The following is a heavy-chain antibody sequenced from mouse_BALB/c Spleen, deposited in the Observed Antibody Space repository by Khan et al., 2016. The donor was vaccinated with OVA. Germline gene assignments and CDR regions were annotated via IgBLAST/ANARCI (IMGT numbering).Heavy chain of an antibody. CDR3: ARSSF. V-gene: IGHV3-2*02. J-gene: IGHJ1*01. Sequence: EVQLVESGPGLVKPSQSLTLTCTVTGYSITSDYAWNWIRQFPGSKLEWRGYIHYSGSTSYNQYLKSRISINRDTSKNKSFLQLNSVTTVDTATSSCARSSFWGAGTTVTVSS. D-gene: IGHD6-1*01. CDR2: IHYSGST. CDR1: GYSITSDYA.